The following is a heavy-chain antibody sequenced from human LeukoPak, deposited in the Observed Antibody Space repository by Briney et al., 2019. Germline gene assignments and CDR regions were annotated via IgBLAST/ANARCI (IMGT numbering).Heavy chain of an antibody. D-gene: IGHD3-3*01. CDR3: ARGRGITIFGVVTRTSYYYGMDV. J-gene: IGHJ6*02. Sequence: SETLSLTCAVYGGSFSGYYWSWIRQPPGKGLEWIGEINHSGSTNYNPSLKSRVTISVDTSKNQLSLKLSSVTAADTAVYYCARGRGITIFGVVTRTSYYYGMDVWGQGTTVTVSS. CDR1: GGSFSGYY. V-gene: IGHV4-34*01. CDR2: INHSGST.